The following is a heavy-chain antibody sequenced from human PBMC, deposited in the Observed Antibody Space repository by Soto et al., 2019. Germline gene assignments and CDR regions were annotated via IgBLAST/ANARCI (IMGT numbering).Heavy chain of an antibody. D-gene: IGHD3-16*01. CDR1: GYTFTSHW. CDR2: IFPGDSDT. Sequence: XESLKLYWQSSGYTFTSHWIGWVRQMPGKGLEWMGIIFPGDSDTRYSPSFQGQVTISADKSINTAYLQWSRLKDSDTEMYFCVRHGAYFDHWGQGTLVTVS. J-gene: IGHJ4*02. CDR3: VRHGAYFDH. V-gene: IGHV5-51*01.